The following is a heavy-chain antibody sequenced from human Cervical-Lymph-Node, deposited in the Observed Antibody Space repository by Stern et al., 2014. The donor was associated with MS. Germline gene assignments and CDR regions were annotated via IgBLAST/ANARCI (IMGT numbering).Heavy chain of an antibody. D-gene: IGHD3-22*01. CDR3: TTAPYYYDSSGYYDYDY. J-gene: IGHJ4*02. CDR2: IKSKTDGGTT. V-gene: IGHV3-15*01. CDR1: GFTFSNAW. Sequence: EVQLVESGGGLVKPGGSLRLSCAASGFTFSNAWMSWVRQAPGKGLEWVGRIKSKTDGGTTDYAAPVKGRFTISRDDSKNTLYLQMNSLKTEDTAVYYCTTAPYYYDSSGYYDYDYWGQGTLVTVSS.